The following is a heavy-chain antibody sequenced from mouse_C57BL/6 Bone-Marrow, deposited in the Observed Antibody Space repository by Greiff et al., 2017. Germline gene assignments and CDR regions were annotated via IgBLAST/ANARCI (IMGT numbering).Heavy chain of an antibody. CDR3: ANDYPDY. Sequence: QVQLQQSGAELMKPGASVKLSCKATGYTFTGYWIEWVKQRPGHGLEWIGEILPGSGSTNYNEKFKGKATFTADTSSSTTYMHISSLTTEDSAFYYCANDYPDYWGQGTTLTVSS. J-gene: IGHJ2*01. CDR2: ILPGSGST. V-gene: IGHV1-9*01. D-gene: IGHD2-13*01. CDR1: GYTFTGYW.